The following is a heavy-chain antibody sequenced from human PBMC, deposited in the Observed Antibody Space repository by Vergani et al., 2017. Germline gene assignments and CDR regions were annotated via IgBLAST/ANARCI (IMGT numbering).Heavy chain of an antibody. CDR3: ARDGGYCSSTSCRFDY. CDR2: IRSKANSYAT. CDR1: GFTFSGSA. Sequence: EVQLVESGGGLVQPGGSLKLSCAASGFTFSGSAMHWVRQASGKGLEWVGRIRSKANSYATAYAASVKGRFTISRDDSKNTAYLQMNSLKTEDTAVYYCARDGGYCSSTSCRFDYWGQGTLVTVSS. V-gene: IGHV3-73*02. J-gene: IGHJ4*02. D-gene: IGHD2-2*01.